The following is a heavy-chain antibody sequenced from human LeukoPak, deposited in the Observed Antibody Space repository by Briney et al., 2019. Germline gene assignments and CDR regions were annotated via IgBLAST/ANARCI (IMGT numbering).Heavy chain of an antibody. Sequence: PSETLSLTCTVPGGSINYYYWMWIRQPPGKGLEWIGYIYYSGGTHYNPSLKSRVTMLVDTSKNQFSLKLTAVTAADTAVYYCARETPGAGHFDYWGQGSLVTASS. CDR3: ARETPGAGHFDY. V-gene: IGHV4-59*01. D-gene: IGHD7-27*01. CDR2: IYYSGGT. CDR1: GGSINYYY. J-gene: IGHJ4*02.